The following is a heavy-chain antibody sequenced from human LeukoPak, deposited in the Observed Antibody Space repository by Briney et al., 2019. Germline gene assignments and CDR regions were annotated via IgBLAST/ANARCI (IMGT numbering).Heavy chain of an antibody. V-gene: IGHV1-69*05. CDR2: IIPIFGTA. J-gene: IGHJ6*03. D-gene: IGHD6-6*01. CDR3: ARGVAEYSSSTPELYYYYYYMDV. CDR1: GGTFSSYA. Sequence: SVKVSCKASGGTFSSYAISWVRQAPGQGLEWMGGIIPIFGTANYAQKFQGRVTITTDESTSTAYMELSSLRSEDTAVYYCARGVAEYSSSTPELYYYYYYMDVWGKGTTVTVSS.